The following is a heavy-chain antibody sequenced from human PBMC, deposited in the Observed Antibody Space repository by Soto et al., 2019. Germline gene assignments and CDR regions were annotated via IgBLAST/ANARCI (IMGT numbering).Heavy chain of an antibody. Sequence: QVHLVQSGAEVKKPGASVRVSCRASGYTFTNYGIHWVRQAPGQGLEWMGWINAYNGNTNYAQKFQGRLTISKDTSTTTAYMELRSLRSDDTAVYYCAKDGLGHKSSVPWGYWGQGTLVTVSS. CDR3: AKDGLGHKSSVPWGY. D-gene: IGHD3-16*01. J-gene: IGHJ4*02. V-gene: IGHV1-18*01. CDR1: GYTFTNYG. CDR2: INAYNGNT.